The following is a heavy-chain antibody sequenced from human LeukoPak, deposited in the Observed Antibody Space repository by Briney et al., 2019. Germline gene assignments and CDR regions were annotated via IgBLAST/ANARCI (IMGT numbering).Heavy chain of an antibody. CDR1: GYTFTSYD. J-gene: IGHJ4*02. D-gene: IGHD3-10*01. CDR2: MNPNSGNT. CDR3: ARAVTMVRERWVDY. Sequence: GASVKVSCKASGYTFTSYDINWVRQATGQGLEWMGWMNPNSGNTGYAQKFQGRVTMTTDTSTSTAYMELRSLRSDDTAVYYCARAVTMVRERWVDYWGQGTLVTVSS. V-gene: IGHV1-8*01.